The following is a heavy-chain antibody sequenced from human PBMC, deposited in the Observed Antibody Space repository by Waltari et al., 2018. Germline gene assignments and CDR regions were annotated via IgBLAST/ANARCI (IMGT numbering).Heavy chain of an antibody. J-gene: IGHJ6*02. Sequence: EVQLVESGGGLVQPGGSLRLSCAASGSTFSSYWLPWVRQAPGKGLVMVADIKTDGSATNYADSVKGRFTISRDNAKNTLFLQMNSLTAEDTAVYYCARGGYYAMDVWGQGTTVTVSS. CDR2: IKTDGSAT. CDR1: GSTFSSYW. CDR3: ARGGYYAMDV. V-gene: IGHV3-74*01. D-gene: IGHD3-16*01.